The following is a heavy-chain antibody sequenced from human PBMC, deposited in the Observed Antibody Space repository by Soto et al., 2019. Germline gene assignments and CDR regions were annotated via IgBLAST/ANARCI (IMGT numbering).Heavy chain of an antibody. CDR1: GGPFSSHT. D-gene: IGHD4-17*01. Sequence: QDQLVQSGAKVKKPGSSVKVSCKAFGGPFSSHTFSWVRQAPGQGLEWMGRIIPALGTTTYAQKFQGRVTSTADESVTTVYMELNSLRTEDTAVYSCARPDFGDYWYFDLWGRGTLVTVSS. CDR2: IIPALGTT. J-gene: IGHJ2*01. CDR3: ARPDFGDYWYFDL. V-gene: IGHV1-69*08.